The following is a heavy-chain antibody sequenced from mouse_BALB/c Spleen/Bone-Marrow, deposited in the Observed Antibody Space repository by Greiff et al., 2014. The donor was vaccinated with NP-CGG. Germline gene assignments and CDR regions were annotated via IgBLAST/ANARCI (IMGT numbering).Heavy chain of an antibody. J-gene: IGHJ4*01. D-gene: IGHD2-4*01. CDR1: GYNFISYW. CDR3: ARNYDYDGGYYAMDY. V-gene: IGHV1-7*01. Sequence: QGQLQQSGAELAKPGASVKMSCKASGYNFISYWMHWVKQRPGQGLEWIGYINPSTGYTEYNQKFKDKATLTAAKSSSKAYMQLSSLTSEDSAVYYCARNYDYDGGYYAMDYWGQGTSVTVSS. CDR2: INPSTGYT.